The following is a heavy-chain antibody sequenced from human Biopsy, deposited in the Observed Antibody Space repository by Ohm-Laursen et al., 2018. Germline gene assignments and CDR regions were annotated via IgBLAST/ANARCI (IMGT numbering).Heavy chain of an antibody. CDR2: IYYSVMT. D-gene: IGHD4-11*01. CDR3: ARDSGILNYGNFKYYHYYGMDV. CDR1: GDSVTKYY. J-gene: IGHJ6*02. V-gene: IGHV4-59*02. Sequence: SETLSLTCSVSGDSVTKYYWSWIRQPPGKGLEWIGHIYYSVMTNYNPSLQSRVSISVDTSRNQASLTLRSVTAADTAVYYCARDSGILNYGNFKYYHYYGMDVWGQGTKVTVSS.